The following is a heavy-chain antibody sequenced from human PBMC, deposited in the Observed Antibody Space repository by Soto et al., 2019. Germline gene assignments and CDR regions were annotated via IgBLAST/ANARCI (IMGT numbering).Heavy chain of an antibody. CDR3: AGGSGSVIDY. V-gene: IGHV4-39*07. Sequence: SETLSLTCTVSGDSISSSSYYWGWIRQPPGKGLEWIGSIYYSGSTYYNPSLKSRVTISVDTSKNQFSLKLSSVTAADTAVYYCAGGSGSVIDYWGQGTLVTVSS. J-gene: IGHJ4*02. D-gene: IGHD3-10*01. CDR1: GDSISSSSYY. CDR2: IYYSGST.